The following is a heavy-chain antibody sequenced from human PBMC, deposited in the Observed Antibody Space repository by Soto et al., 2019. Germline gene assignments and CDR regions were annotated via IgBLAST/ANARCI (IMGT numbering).Heavy chain of an antibody. D-gene: IGHD6-19*01. J-gene: IGHJ6*02. CDR3: ATRPAYSSGWYYYYHGMDV. CDR2: IYSGGST. V-gene: IGHV3-66*01. Sequence: EVQLVESGGGLVQPGGSLRLSCAASGFTVSSNYMSWVRQAPGKGLEWVSVIYSGGSTYYADSVKGRFTISRDNSKNTLYLQMNSLRAEDTAVYYCATRPAYSSGWYYYYHGMDVWGQGTTVTVSS. CDR1: GFTVSSNY.